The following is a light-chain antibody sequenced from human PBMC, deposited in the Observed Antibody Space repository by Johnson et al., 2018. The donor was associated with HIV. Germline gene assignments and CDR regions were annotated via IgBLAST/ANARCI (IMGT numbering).Light chain of an antibody. J-gene: IGLJ1*01. CDR2: DNN. V-gene: IGLV1-51*01. Sequence: QSVLTQPPSVSAAPGQKVTISCSGSSSNIGNSYVSWYQQLPGTAHKLLIYDNNKRPSGIPDRFSGSKSGTSATLGITGLQTGDEADYYCGTWDSSLGAWVFGTGTKVTVL. CDR3: GTWDSSLGAWV. CDR1: SSNIGNSY.